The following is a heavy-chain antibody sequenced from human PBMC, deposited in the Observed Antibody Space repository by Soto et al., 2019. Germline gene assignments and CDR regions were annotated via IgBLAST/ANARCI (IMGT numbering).Heavy chain of an antibody. V-gene: IGHV3-53*01. Sequence: AGSLRLSCAASGFTVTSNYRTWVRQAPGKGPEWVSVIYRSGATYYPDSVRGRFTASRDYSHNTLYLQMDSLRVEDTAVYYCATASRIIPGSYGVDVWGQGTTVTVSS. CDR1: GFTVTSNY. CDR3: ATASRIIPGSYGVDV. J-gene: IGHJ6*02. D-gene: IGHD3-10*01. CDR2: IYRSGAT.